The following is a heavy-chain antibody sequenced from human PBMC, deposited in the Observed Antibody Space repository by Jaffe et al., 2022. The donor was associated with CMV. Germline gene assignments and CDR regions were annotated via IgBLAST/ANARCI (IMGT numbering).Heavy chain of an antibody. CDR2: IYYSGST. CDR1: GGSISSSSYY. J-gene: IGHJ5*02. V-gene: IGHV4-39*01. CDR3: ARQSEDQWLVGWFDP. D-gene: IGHD6-19*01. Sequence: QLQLQESGPGLVKPSETLSLTCTVSGGSISSSSYYWGWIRQPPGKGLEWIGSIYYSGSTYYNPSLKSRVTISVDTSKNQFSLKLSSVTAADTAVYYCARQSEDQWLVGWFDPWGQGTLVTVSS.